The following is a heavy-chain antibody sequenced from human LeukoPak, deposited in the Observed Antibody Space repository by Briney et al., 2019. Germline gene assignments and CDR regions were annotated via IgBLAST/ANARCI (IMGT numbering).Heavy chain of an antibody. D-gene: IGHD6-19*01. V-gene: IGHV3-7*01. J-gene: IGHJ4*02. CDR2: IKQDGSEK. CDR3: ARDRGSSGWYEFDS. CDR1: GFTSSSYW. Sequence: GRSLRLSCAASGFTSSSYWMSWVRQAPGKGLEWVANIKQDGSEKYYVDSVKGRFTISRDNAKNSLYLQMNSLRAEDTAVYYCARDRGSSGWYEFDSWGQGTLVTVSS.